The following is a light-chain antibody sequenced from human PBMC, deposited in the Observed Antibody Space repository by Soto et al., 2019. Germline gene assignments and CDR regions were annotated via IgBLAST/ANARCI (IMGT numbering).Light chain of an antibody. Sequence: DIPLTQSPSTLYTSVGDRVTITCRASQSIMTWLAWYQQKPGKAPKLLIYKAADLDVGVPSRFSGSGSATEFTLTISSLQPDDVATYYCQQYNSYWTFGQGTKVDIK. V-gene: IGKV1-5*03. CDR3: QQYNSYWT. CDR2: KAA. CDR1: QSIMTW. J-gene: IGKJ1*01.